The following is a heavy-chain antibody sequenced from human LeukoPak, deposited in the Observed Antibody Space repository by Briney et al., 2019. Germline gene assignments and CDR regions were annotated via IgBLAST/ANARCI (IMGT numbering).Heavy chain of an antibody. D-gene: IGHD1-26*01. CDR1: GFTFSSYA. Sequence: GGSLRLSCAASGFTFSSYAMHWVRQAPGKGLEWVAVISYDGSNKYYADSVKGRFTISRDNSKNTLYLQVNSLRAEDTAVYYCAKGGKWDVTPFDYWGQGTLVTVSS. CDR2: ISYDGSNK. V-gene: IGHV3-30-3*01. CDR3: AKGGKWDVTPFDY. J-gene: IGHJ4*02.